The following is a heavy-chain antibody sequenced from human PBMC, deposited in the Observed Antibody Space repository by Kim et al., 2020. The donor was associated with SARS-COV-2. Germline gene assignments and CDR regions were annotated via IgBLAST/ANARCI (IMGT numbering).Heavy chain of an antibody. CDR3: AKGESMVRGAYFDY. J-gene: IGHJ4*02. V-gene: IGHV3-23*01. D-gene: IGHD3-10*01. Sequence: AGPLKGRFTISRDNSKTTLYLQMNSLRAEDTAVYYCAKGESMVRGAYFDYWGQGTLVTVSS.